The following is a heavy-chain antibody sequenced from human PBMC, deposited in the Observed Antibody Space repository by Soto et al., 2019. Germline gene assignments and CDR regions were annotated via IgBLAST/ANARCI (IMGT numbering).Heavy chain of an antibody. Sequence: PSETLSLTCTVSGGSISSGGYYWSWIRQHPGKGLEWIGYIYYSGSTYYNPSLKSRVTISVDTSKNQFSLKLSSVTAADTAVYYCARVVLEWPRAFDYWGQGTLVTVPQ. D-gene: IGHD3-3*01. CDR3: ARVVLEWPRAFDY. J-gene: IGHJ4*02. CDR1: GGSISSGGYY. V-gene: IGHV4-31*03. CDR2: IYYSGST.